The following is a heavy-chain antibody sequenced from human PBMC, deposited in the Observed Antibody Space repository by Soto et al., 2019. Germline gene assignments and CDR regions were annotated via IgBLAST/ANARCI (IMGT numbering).Heavy chain of an antibody. J-gene: IGHJ6*02. Sequence: SVKVSCKASGGTFSSYAISWVRQAPGQGLEWMGGIIPIFGTANYAQKFQGRVTITADESTSTAYMELSSLRSEDTAVYYCAREDGITMVRGVIYYYYYGMDVWGQGTTVTVSS. CDR3: AREDGITMVRGVIYYYYYGMDV. CDR2: IIPIFGTA. CDR1: GGTFSSYA. V-gene: IGHV1-69*13. D-gene: IGHD3-10*01.